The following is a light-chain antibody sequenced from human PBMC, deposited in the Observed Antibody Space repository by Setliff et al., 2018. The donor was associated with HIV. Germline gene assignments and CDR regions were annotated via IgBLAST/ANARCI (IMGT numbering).Light chain of an antibody. CDR2: EVS. J-gene: IGLJ1*01. CDR1: SSDVGSYNF. V-gene: IGLV2-23*02. CDR3: FSYAGSSTYV. Sequence: QSALAQPASVSGSTGQSITISCTGTSSDVGSYNFVSWYQQHPGEAPKLMIYEVSKRPSGVSNRFSGSKSGNTASLTISGLQAEDEADYYCFSYAGSSTYVFGTGTKVTVL.